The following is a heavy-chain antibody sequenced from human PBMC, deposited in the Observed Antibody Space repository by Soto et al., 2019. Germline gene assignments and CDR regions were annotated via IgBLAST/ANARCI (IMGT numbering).Heavy chain of an antibody. Sequence: PSETLSLTCPVSNDSISSYYWSWVRQPPGKGLEWIGYISYSGITKYNPSLKSRVTISVDTSKNQFSLKVSSVTAADTAVYYCARLPGITTSRRDYWGQGTLVTVSS. V-gene: IGHV4-59*08. J-gene: IGHJ4*02. CDR2: ISYSGIT. CDR3: ARLPGITTSRRDY. D-gene: IGHD1-1*01. CDR1: NDSISSYY.